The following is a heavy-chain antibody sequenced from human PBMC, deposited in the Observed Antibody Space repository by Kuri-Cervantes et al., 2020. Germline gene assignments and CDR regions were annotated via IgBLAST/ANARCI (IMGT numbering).Heavy chain of an antibody. Sequence: ASVKDTCKASGYTFTSYGISWVRQAPGQGLEWMGWISAYNGNTNYAQKLQGRFTMTTDTSTSTAYMELRSLRSDDTAVYYCARRDLAYYGMDVWGQGPTVTVSS. J-gene: IGHJ6*02. CDR2: ISAYNGNT. CDR3: ARRDLAYYGMDV. D-gene: IGHD2-21*01. CDR1: GYTFTSYG. V-gene: IGHV1-18*01.